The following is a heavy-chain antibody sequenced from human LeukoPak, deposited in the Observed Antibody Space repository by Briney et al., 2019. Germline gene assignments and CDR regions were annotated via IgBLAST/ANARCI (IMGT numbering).Heavy chain of an antibody. D-gene: IGHD2-15*01. Sequence: SETLSLTCTVSGGSISSSSYYWGWIRQPPGKGLEWIGTIYYSGNTYYNPSLKSRVTISVDTSKNQFSLKMTSVTAADTAVYYCARDSHGYCSGGSCYSGGWFDPWGQGTLVTVSS. CDR1: GGSISSSSYY. CDR2: IYYSGNT. CDR3: ARDSHGYCSGGSCYSGGWFDP. V-gene: IGHV4-39*07. J-gene: IGHJ5*02.